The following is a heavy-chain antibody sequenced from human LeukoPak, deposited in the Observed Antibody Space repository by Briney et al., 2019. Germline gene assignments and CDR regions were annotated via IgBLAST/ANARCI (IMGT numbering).Heavy chain of an antibody. D-gene: IGHD5-18*01. CDR2: FDVIDGET. Sequence: PGASVKVSCTVSGSSLTELSLYWVRQAPGKGLEWMGGFDVIDGETFYAQKFQGRVTMTEDSSADTAYMELRSLTSDDTASYYCAAGRPYSLLDYWGQGTLVTVSS. V-gene: IGHV1-24*01. CDR3: AAGRPYSLLDY. CDR1: GSSLTELS. J-gene: IGHJ4*02.